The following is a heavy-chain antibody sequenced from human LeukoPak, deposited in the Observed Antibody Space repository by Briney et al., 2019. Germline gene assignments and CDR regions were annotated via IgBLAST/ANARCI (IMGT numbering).Heavy chain of an antibody. CDR2: FDPEDGET. Sequence: ASVKVSCKVSGYTLTELSMHWVRQAPGKGLEWMGGFDPEDGETIYAQKFQGRVTMTEDTSTDAAYMELSSLRSEDTAVYYCATRLGSGSYYIDHFDYWGQGTLVTVSS. CDR1: GYTLTELS. CDR3: ATRLGSGSYYIDHFDY. J-gene: IGHJ4*02. V-gene: IGHV1-24*01. D-gene: IGHD3-10*01.